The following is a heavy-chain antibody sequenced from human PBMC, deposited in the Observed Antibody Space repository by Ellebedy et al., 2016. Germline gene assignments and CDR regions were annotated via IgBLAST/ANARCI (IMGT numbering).Heavy chain of an antibody. CDR1: GYSFTTYW. V-gene: IGHV5-10-1*01. Sequence: GESLKISXQTSGYSFTTYWISWVRQTPGVGLEWMGRIDPTDSFTDYSPSFQGHVTMSVDTSIGAAYLEWTSLKASDTAIYYCARHKMLVTHQWGQGTSVTVSS. CDR3: ARHKMLVTHQ. D-gene: IGHD3-10*02. CDR2: IDPTDSFT. J-gene: IGHJ1*01.